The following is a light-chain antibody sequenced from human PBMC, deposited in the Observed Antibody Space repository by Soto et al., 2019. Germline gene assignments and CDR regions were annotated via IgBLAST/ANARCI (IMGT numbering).Light chain of an antibody. Sequence: DIQMTQSPSSLSASAGDRVTITCRASQSISAYLNWYQQKPGKAPNLLIYGAFNLQSGVPPRFSGSGSGTEFTLTISSLQPEDFATYYCQQSHTIPRTFGQGTRLEI. CDR1: QSISAY. J-gene: IGKJ5*01. V-gene: IGKV1-39*01. CDR2: GAF. CDR3: QQSHTIPRT.